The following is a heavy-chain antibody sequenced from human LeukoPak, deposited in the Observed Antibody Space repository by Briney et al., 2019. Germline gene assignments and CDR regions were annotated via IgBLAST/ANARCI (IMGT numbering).Heavy chain of an antibody. CDR1: VGSISSKNYC. V-gene: IGHV4-39*01. J-gene: IGHJ4*02. CDR3: ARLAYDGITYYYVDL. CDR2: IYYSGST. D-gene: IGHD1-20*01. Sequence: SETLSLTCTVSVGSISSKNYCWGWIRQPPGKGLEWIGSIYYSGSTYDNPSLKSRVTMSVDTSKNQFSLKLSSVTAEDTAVYYEARLAYDGITYYYVDLWGQGTLVTVSS.